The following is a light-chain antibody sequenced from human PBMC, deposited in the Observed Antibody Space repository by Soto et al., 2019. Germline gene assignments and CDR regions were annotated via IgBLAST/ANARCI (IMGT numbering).Light chain of an antibody. CDR3: QQYNNWPLT. CDR2: GPS. Sequence: EIVLTQSPATLSVSPGERATLSCRASQSVSSNLSWYQHKPGQGPELLIYGPSTRATGITVRFSGSGSGTKFTLTISSLQSEDFAVYYCQQYNNWPLTFGGGTKVDI. V-gene: IGKV3-15*01. J-gene: IGKJ4*01. CDR1: QSVSSN.